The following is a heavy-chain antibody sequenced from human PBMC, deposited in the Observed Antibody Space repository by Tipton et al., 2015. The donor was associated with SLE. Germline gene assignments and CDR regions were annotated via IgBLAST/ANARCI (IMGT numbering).Heavy chain of an antibody. J-gene: IGHJ4*02. V-gene: IGHV4-39*07. CDR3: ASAYYDFWSGYYPYFDY. CDR2: IYYSGST. Sequence: TLPLTCTVSGGSISSSSYYWGWIRQPPGKGLEWIGSIYYSGSTYYNPSLKSRVTISVDTSKNQFSLKLRSVTAADTAVYFCASAYYDFWSGYYPYFDYWGQGTLVTVSS. D-gene: IGHD3-3*01. CDR1: GGSISSSSYY.